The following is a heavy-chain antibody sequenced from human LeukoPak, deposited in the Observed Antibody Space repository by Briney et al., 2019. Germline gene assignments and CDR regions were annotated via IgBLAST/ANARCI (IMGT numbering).Heavy chain of an antibody. J-gene: IGHJ4*02. CDR3: ARDPWLQGPSYFDY. CDR1: GGSISSYY. CDR2: IYYSGST. D-gene: IGHD5-24*01. Sequence: SETLSLTCAVYGGSISSYYWSWIRQPPGKGLEWIGYIYYSGSTNYNPSLKSRVTISVDTSKNQFSLKLSSVTAADTAVYYCARDPWLQGPSYFDYWGQGTLVTVSS. V-gene: IGHV4-59*01.